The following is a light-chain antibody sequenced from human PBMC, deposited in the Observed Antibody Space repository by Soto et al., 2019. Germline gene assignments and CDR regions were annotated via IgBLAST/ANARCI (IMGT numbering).Light chain of an antibody. J-gene: IGKJ2*01. V-gene: IGKV4-1*01. Sequence: DIVMTQSPDSLAVSLGERATINCKSSQSLLYSSNNKNCLAWYQQKPGQPPKLLIYWASTRESGVPDRFSGSGSGTDFTLTISSLQAEDVAVYYCQQYYSAPYSFGQGTKLEIK. CDR1: QSLLYSSNNKNC. CDR2: WAS. CDR3: QQYYSAPYS.